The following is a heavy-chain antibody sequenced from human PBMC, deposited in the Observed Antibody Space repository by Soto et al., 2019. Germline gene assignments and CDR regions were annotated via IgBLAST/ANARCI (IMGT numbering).Heavy chain of an antibody. J-gene: IGHJ5*02. Sequence: PSETLSLTCAVYGGSFSGYYWSWIRQPPGKGLEWIGEINHSGSTNYNPSLKSRVTISVDTSKNQFSLKLSSVTAADTAVYYCARGPFSGYYGSGSYLGKFDPWGQGTLVTVSS. V-gene: IGHV4-34*01. D-gene: IGHD3-10*01. CDR1: GGSFSGYY. CDR3: ARGPFSGYYGSGSYLGKFDP. CDR2: INHSGST.